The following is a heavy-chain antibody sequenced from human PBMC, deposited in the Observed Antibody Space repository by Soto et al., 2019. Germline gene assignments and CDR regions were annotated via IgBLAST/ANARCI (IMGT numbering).Heavy chain of an antibody. CDR2: ISGSGGST. D-gene: IGHD3-10*01. V-gene: IGHV3-23*01. CDR3: AKDGNLLWFGELFTPFDY. J-gene: IGHJ4*02. CDR1: GFTFSSYA. Sequence: EVQLLESGGGLVQPGGSLRLSCAASGFTFSSYAMSWVRQAPGKGLEWVSAISGSGGSTYYADSVKGRFTISRDNSKNTLYLQMNSLRAEDTAVYYCAKDGNLLWFGELFTPFDYWGRGSLVTVSS.